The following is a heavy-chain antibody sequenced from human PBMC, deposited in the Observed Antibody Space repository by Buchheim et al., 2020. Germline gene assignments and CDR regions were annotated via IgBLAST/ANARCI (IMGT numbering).Heavy chain of an antibody. J-gene: IGHJ6*03. V-gene: IGHV4-31*03. CDR2: IYYSGST. CDR3: ARGITMVRGVIVYYYFMDV. CDR1: DGSISSGGYY. D-gene: IGHD3-10*01. Sequence: QVQLQESGPGLVKPSQTLSLTCTVSDGSISSGGYYWSWIRQHPGKGLAWIGYIYYSGSTYYNPSLKSRVTISVYTSKNQFSLKLSSVTAADTAVYYCARGITMVRGVIVYYYFMDVWGKGTT.